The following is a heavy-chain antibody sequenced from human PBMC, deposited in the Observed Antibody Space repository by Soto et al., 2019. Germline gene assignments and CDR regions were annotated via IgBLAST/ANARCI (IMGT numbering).Heavy chain of an antibody. D-gene: IGHD5-18*01. CDR2: INAGNGNT. V-gene: IGHV1-3*01. J-gene: IGHJ3*02. CDR1: GYTFTSYA. CDR3: ARDQGYSYGYPHDAFDI. Sequence: VKVSCKASGYTFTSYAMHWVRQAPGQRLEWMGWINAGNGNTKYSQKFQGRVTITRDTSASTAYMELSSLRSEDTAVYYCARDQGYSYGYPHDAFDIWGQGTMVTVSS.